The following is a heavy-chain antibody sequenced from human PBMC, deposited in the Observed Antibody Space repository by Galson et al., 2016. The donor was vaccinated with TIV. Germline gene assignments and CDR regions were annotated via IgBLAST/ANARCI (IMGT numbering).Heavy chain of an antibody. V-gene: IGHV1-2*02. Sequence: SVKVSCKASGYSFTGYFMHWVRQAPGQGLEWMGWINPKTGATTYAQEFQCRITMTRDTSASTVYMDLNRLQSDDTAVYYCARSDSYYKYALDVWGQGTTVTVSS. J-gene: IGHJ3*01. D-gene: IGHD3-10*01. CDR1: GYSFTGYF. CDR3: ARSDSYYKYALDV. CDR2: INPKTGAT.